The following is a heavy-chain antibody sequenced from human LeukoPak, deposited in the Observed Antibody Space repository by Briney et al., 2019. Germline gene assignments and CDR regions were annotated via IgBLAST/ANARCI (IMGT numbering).Heavy chain of an antibody. J-gene: IGHJ6*02. CDR3: AHIGDYYGTDV. Sequence: SGPTLVKPTQTLTLTCTFSGFSLSASGVGVGWNRQSSGKALECLTFIFWNDDKYYSPSLRSRLTITKDTPKNQVVLTMTKMDPVDTATYYCAHIGDYYGTDVWGQGTTVTVSS. CDR2: IFWNDDK. V-gene: IGHV2-5*01. D-gene: IGHD3-16*01. CDR1: GFSLSASGVG.